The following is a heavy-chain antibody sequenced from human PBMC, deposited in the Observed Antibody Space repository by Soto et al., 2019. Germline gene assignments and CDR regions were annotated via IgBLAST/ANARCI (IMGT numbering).Heavy chain of an antibody. V-gene: IGHV3-21*01. CDR1: GFTFSSYS. J-gene: IGHJ1*01. Sequence: GGSLRLSCAASGFTFSSYSMNWVRQAPEKGLEWVSSISSSSSYIYYADSVKGRFTISRDNAKNSLYLQMNSLRAEDTAVYYCARDPSPYGDWIEYFQHWGQGTLVTVSS. D-gene: IGHD4-17*01. CDR2: ISSSSSYI. CDR3: ARDPSPYGDWIEYFQH.